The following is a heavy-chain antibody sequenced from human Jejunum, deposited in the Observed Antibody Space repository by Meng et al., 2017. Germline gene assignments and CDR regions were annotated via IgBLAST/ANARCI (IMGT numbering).Heavy chain of an antibody. CDR3: ARDLYASGSYDQ. Sequence: GESLKISCAASGFTFSNYWVAWVRQAPGNGLEWVGNIKQDGSDTKYVESVKGRFTISRDNAKNSLYLQMNSLRVEDTAVYFCARDLYASGSYDQWGQGTLVTVSS. D-gene: IGHD3-10*01. CDR2: IKQDGSDT. J-gene: IGHJ5*02. CDR1: GFTFSNYW. V-gene: IGHV3-7*01.